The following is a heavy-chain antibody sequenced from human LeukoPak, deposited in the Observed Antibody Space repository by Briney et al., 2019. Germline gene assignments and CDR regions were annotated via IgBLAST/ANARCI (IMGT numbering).Heavy chain of an antibody. CDR3: AREQQLVKYPDY. CDR1: GGSFSGYS. J-gene: IGHJ4*02. V-gene: IGHV4-34*01. CDR2: INHSGGT. D-gene: IGHD6-13*01. Sequence: PSETLSLTCAVYGGSFSGYSWNWIRQPPVKGLEWIGEINHSGGTNYNPSLKSRVTISVDTSKNQFSLKLSSVTAADTAVYYCAREQQLVKYPDYWGQGTLVTVSS.